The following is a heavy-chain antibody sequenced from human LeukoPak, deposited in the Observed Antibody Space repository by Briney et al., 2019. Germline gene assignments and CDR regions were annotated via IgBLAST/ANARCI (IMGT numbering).Heavy chain of an antibody. J-gene: IGHJ4*01. CDR2: VYSSGRT. Sequence: SETLSLTCTVPGGSIRSSSYYWGWIRQPPGKGLEWIGSVYSSGRTYYNPSLTSRVTVSADTSKNQFSLKLSSVTAADTAVYYCTREIGGTTVHYWGHGMLVTVSS. CDR1: GGSIRSSSYY. D-gene: IGHD1-7*01. CDR3: TREIGGTTVHY. V-gene: IGHV4-39*07.